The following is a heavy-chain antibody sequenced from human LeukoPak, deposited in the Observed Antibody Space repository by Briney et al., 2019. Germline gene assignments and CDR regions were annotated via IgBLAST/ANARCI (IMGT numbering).Heavy chain of an antibody. CDR3: ARGLYSSSQLDS. CDR2: KNPNSGNT. V-gene: IGHV1-8*01. CDR1: GYNFTSYD. J-gene: IGHJ4*02. D-gene: IGHD6-6*01. Sequence: ASVKVSCKASGYNFTSYDINWVRQATGQGLEWMGWKNPNSGNTGYAQRFQGRVAMTWNTSISTAYMDLSSLRSEDSAVYYCARGLYSSSQLDSWGQGTLVTVSS.